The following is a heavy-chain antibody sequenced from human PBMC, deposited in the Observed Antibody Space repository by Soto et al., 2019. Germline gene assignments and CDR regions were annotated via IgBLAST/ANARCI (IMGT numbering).Heavy chain of an antibody. J-gene: IGHJ4*02. CDR3: GRVEASTAMAQTGQ. CDR2: ISAYNGNT. V-gene: IGHV1-18*01. Sequence: ASVKVSCKASGYTFTSYGISWVRQAPGQGLEWMGWISAYNGNTNYAQKLQGRVTMTTDTSTSTAYMELRSLRSDDTAVYYCGRVEASTAMAQTGQWGQGTLVTVSS. D-gene: IGHD5-18*01. CDR1: GYTFTSYG.